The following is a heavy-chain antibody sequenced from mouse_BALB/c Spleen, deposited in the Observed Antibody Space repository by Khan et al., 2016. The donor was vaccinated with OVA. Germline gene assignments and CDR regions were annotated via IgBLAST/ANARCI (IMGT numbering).Heavy chain of an antibody. CDR1: GYTFTSNT. Sequence: QVQLQQSGAELARPGASVKMSCKASGYTFTSNTMHWVKQRPGQGLEWIGYINPSSGFTNFNQKFKDKATLTADKSSSTAYMQLSSLTYEDSAVFSCARRTTVYAMDYWGQGTSVTVSS. J-gene: IGHJ4*01. CDR3: ARRTTVYAMDY. D-gene: IGHD1-1*01. CDR2: INPSSGFT. V-gene: IGHV1-4*01.